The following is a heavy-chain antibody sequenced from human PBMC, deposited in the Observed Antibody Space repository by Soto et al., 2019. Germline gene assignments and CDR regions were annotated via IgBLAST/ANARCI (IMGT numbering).Heavy chain of an antibody. V-gene: IGHV1-2*04. D-gene: IGHD2-2*02. CDR2: INPNSGGT. J-gene: IGHJ6*02. CDR1: GYTFTGYY. CDR3: AREVVPAAIPYYGMDV. Sequence: GGPVKVSCKASGYTFTGYYMHWVRQAPGQGLEWMGWINPNSGGTNYAQKFQGWVTMTRDTSISTAYMELSRLRSDDTAVYYCAREVVPAAIPYYGMDVWGQGTTVTVSS.